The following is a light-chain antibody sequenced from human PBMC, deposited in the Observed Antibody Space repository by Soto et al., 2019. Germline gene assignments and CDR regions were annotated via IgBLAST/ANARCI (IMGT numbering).Light chain of an antibody. CDR1: ESISGL. CDR2: AAS. CDR3: QQSNCMPCT. J-gene: IGKJ1*01. V-gene: IGKV1-39*01. Sequence: ACVTTTWLMNESISGLVRWYQQKSGQATKLLMYAASTLRSGVPSRFSGSGSGTDFTLTISILQPEDSATYYCQQSNCMPCTFGRGTKVDTK.